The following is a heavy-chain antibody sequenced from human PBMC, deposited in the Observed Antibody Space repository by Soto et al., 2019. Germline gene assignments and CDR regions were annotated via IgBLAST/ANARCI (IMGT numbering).Heavy chain of an antibody. CDR2: IWYDGSNK. CDR1: GFTFSSYG. J-gene: IGHJ6*02. Sequence: QVQLVESGGGVVQPGRSLRLSCAASGFTFSSYGMHWVRQAPGKGLEWVAVIWYDGSNKYYADSVKGRFTISRDNSKNTLYLQMNSLRAEDTAVYYCARDLTSRNYYYYYGMDVWGQGTTVTVSS. CDR3: ARDLTSRNYYYYYGMDV. D-gene: IGHD3-9*01. V-gene: IGHV3-33*01.